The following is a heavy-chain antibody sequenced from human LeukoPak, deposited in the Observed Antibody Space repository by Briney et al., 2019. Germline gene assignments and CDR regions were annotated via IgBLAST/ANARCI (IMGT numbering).Heavy chain of an antibody. CDR1: GFTFSSYA. J-gene: IGHJ2*01. D-gene: IGHD2-21*02. CDR3: AKDPATYCGGDCYGYWYFDL. V-gene: IGHV3-23*01. CDR2: ISGSGGST. Sequence: PGGSLRLSCAASGFTFSSYAMSWVRQAPGKGLEWVSAISGSGGSTYYADSVKGRFTISRDNSKNTLYLKMNSLRAEDTAVYYCAKDPATYCGGDCYGYWYFDLWGRGTLVTVSS.